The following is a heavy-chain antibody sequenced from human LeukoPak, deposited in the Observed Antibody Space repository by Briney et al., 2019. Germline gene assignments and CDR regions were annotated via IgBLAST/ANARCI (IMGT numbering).Heavy chain of an antibody. CDR3: ARHYYDSSGDDAFDI. J-gene: IGHJ3*02. D-gene: IGHD3-22*01. CDR2: ISSSGSTI. V-gene: IGHV3-48*03. CDR1: GFTFSSYE. Sequence: GGSLRLSCAASGFTFSSYEMNWVRQAPGKGLEWVSYISSSGSTIYYADSVKGRFTISRDNAKNSLYLQMNSLRAEDTAVYYRARHYYDSSGDDAFDIWGQGTMVTVSS.